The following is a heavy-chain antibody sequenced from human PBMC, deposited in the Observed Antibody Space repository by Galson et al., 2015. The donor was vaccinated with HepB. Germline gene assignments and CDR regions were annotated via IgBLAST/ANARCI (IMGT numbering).Heavy chain of an antibody. CDR3: AKGMGYDILTGPFDY. D-gene: IGHD3-9*01. V-gene: IGHV3-23*01. CDR2: ISGSGGST. CDR1: GFTFSSYA. Sequence: SLRLSCAASGFTFSSYAMSWVRQAPGKGLEWVSAISGSGGSTYYADSVKGRFTISRDNSKNTLYLQMNSLRAEDTAVYYCAKGMGYDILTGPFDYWGQGTLVTVSS. J-gene: IGHJ4*02.